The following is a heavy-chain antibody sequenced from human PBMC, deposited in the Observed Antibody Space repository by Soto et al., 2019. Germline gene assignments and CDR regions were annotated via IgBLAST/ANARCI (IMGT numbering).Heavy chain of an antibody. D-gene: IGHD3-16*01. J-gene: IGHJ4*02. CDR3: AKDRLAGGFDY. V-gene: IGHV3-23*01. CDR1: GFTFINYA. Sequence: GGSLRLSCAASGFTFINYAMSWGRQAPGKGLEWVSLVSATAGTTYYTDSVKGRFTISRDNSRNTVYLQMNSLRADDTAVYYCAKDRLAGGFDYWGQGTLVTVSS. CDR2: VSATAGTT.